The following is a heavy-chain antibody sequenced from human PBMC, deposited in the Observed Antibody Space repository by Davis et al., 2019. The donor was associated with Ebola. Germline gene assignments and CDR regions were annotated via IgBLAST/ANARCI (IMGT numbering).Heavy chain of an antibody. D-gene: IGHD1-26*01. V-gene: IGHV3-53*05. J-gene: IGHJ4*02. CDR3: ARESGSYYMLRN. CDR2: IYSGGST. Sequence: GESLKISCAASGFTVSSNYMSWVRQAPGKGLEWVSVIYSGGSTYYADSVKGRFTISRDNSKNTLYLQMNSLRAEDTAVYYCARESGSYYMLRNWGQGTLVTVSS. CDR1: GFTVSSNY.